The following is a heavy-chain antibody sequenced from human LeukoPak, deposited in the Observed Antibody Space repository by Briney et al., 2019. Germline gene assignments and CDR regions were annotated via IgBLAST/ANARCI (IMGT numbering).Heavy chain of an antibody. CDR3: TRDIGDFVSDF. CDR1: GGSFSGYY. V-gene: IGHV4-34*01. J-gene: IGHJ4*02. Sequence: SETLSLTCAVYGGSFSGYYWSWIRQPPGKGLEWIGSIHYGGTTHYNPSLQSRVTISADTSKNQFALDLRSVTAADTAVYYCTRDIGDFVSDFWGQGTLVTVSS. D-gene: IGHD2-21*02. CDR2: IHYGGTT.